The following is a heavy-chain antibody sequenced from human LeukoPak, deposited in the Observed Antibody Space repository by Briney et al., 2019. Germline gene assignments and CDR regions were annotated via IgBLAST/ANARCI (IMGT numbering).Heavy chain of an antibody. V-gene: IGHV3-15*01. CDR3: STERSSGTSSFDY. J-gene: IGHJ4*02. Sequence: RFTISRDDSENTLYLQMNSLITEDTAVYYCSTERSSGTSSFDYWGQGTLVTVSS. D-gene: IGHD1-26*01.